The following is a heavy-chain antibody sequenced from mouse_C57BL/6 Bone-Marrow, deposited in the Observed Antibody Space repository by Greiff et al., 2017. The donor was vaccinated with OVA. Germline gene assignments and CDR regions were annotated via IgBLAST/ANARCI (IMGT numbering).Heavy chain of an antibody. J-gene: IGHJ2*01. CDR1: GYAFSSSW. Sequence: QVQLKESGPELVKPGASVKISCKASGYAFSSSWMNWVKQRPGKGLEWIGRIYPGDGDTNYNGKFKGKATLTADKSSSTAYRQLSSLTSEDSAVYFCARHEDGYYASYFDYWGQGTTLTGSS. CDR2: IYPGDGDT. CDR3: ARHEDGYYASYFDY. D-gene: IGHD2-3*01. V-gene: IGHV1-82*01.